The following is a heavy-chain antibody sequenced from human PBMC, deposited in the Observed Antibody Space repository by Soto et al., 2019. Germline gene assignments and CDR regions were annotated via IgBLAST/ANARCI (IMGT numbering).Heavy chain of an antibody. V-gene: IGHV3-7*05. Sequence: ESGGGLVQPGGSLRLSCAASGFTFSTYWMNWARQAPGKGLEWVANIKEDGSEEYYVDSVKGRFTISRDNAKNSLYLDMNSLRGEDTAVYYCARDWGAPGRGSAFGYYYHFGMDVWGQGTTVTVPS. D-gene: IGHD3-16*01. CDR3: ARDWGAPGRGSAFGYYYHFGMDV. CDR2: IKEDGSEE. J-gene: IGHJ6*02. CDR1: GFTFSTYW.